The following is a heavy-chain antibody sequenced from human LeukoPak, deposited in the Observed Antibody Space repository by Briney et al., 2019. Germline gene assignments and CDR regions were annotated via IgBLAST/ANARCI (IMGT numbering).Heavy chain of an antibody. J-gene: IGHJ4*02. CDR2: ISSSGSMI. V-gene: IGHV3-48*01. CDR3: ARGITVIRGVLLDF. Sequence: PGGSLRLSCAASEFTFDNFAMNWVRQAPGKGLEWLSYISSSGSMIYYADSVKGRFTISRDNANNSLYPQMSSLRAEDTGVYYCARGITVIRGVLLDFWGQGTLVTAAS. D-gene: IGHD3-10*01. CDR1: EFTFDNFA.